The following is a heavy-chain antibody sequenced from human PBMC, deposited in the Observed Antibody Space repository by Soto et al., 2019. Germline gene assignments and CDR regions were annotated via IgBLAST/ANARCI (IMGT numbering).Heavy chain of an antibody. D-gene: IGHD6-13*01. J-gene: IGHJ4*02. CDR1: GFTFSDYY. CDR2: ISSSGNTI. Sequence: GGSLRLSCAASGFTFSDYYMSWIRQAPGKGLEWVSYISSSGNTIYYADSVKGRFTISRDNAKNSLYLQMNSLRAEDTAVYYCARAPAGTSPFFDYWGQGALVTVSS. CDR3: ARAPAGTSPFFDY. V-gene: IGHV3-11*01.